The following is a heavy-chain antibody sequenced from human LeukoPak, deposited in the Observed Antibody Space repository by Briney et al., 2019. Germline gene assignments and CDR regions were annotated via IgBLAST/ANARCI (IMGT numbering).Heavy chain of an antibody. Sequence: ASVKVSCTASGYTFTGYYMHWVRQAPGQGLEWMGRINPNSGGTNYAQKFQGRVTMTRDTSISTAYMELSRLRSDDTAVYYCARASWDCSSTSCSLVDYYYYMDVWGKGTTVTVSS. CDR2: INPNSGGT. J-gene: IGHJ6*03. D-gene: IGHD2-2*01. V-gene: IGHV1-2*06. CDR3: ARASWDCSSTSCSLVDYYYYMDV. CDR1: GYTFTGYY.